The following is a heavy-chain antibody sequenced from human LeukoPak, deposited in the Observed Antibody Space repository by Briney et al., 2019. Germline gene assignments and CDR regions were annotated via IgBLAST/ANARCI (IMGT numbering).Heavy chain of an antibody. V-gene: IGHV3-21*01. CDR1: GFTFSNHW. CDR2: ISPSSSYI. CDR3: ARGRGCSSMSCYPDY. D-gene: IGHD2-2*01. J-gene: IGHJ4*02. Sequence: GGSLRLSCAASGFTFSNHWMHWVRQAPGKGLEWVSSISPSSSYIYYADSVKGRFTISRDNAKNSLYLQMNSLRAEDTAVYYCARGRGCSSMSCYPDYWGQGTLVTVSS.